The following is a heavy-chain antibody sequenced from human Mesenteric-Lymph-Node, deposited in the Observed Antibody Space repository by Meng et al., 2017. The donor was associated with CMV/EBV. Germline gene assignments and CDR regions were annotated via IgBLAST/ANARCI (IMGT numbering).Heavy chain of an antibody. CDR2: ITNDGRDA. Sequence: ETLSLTCAVYGGSFSGYWMHWVRQAPGKGLVWVSRITNDGRDATYADSVKGRFTISRDNARNTVYLQMNSLRAEDTAVYYCARDRPHNWFDPWGQGILVTVSS. J-gene: IGHJ5*02. CDR3: ARDRPHNWFDP. CDR1: GGSFSGYW. V-gene: IGHV3-74*01.